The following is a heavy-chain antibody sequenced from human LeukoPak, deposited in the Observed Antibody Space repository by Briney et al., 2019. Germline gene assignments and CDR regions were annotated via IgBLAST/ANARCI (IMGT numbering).Heavy chain of an antibody. D-gene: IGHD3-10*01. CDR2: ISSSGIT. Sequence: GGSLRLSCAASGFTFSTYAMNWVRQAPGKGLEWVSAISSSGITYYADSVKGRFTISRDNSKNTMYLQMNSLRAEETAVYYCAKDPSYDSYYYFDYWGQGILVTVSS. CDR1: GFTFSTYA. V-gene: IGHV3-23*01. CDR3: AKDPSYDSYYYFDY. J-gene: IGHJ4*02.